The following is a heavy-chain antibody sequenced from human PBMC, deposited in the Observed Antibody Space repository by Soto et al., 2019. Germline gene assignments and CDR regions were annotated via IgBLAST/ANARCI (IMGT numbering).Heavy chain of an antibody. CDR3: ARESEDLTSNFDY. J-gene: IGHJ4*02. Sequence: GGSLRLSCAASGFTFTRYSMNWVRQAPGKGLEWVSSISSTTNYIYYGDSMKGRFTISKDNAKNSLYLEMNSLRAEDTAVYYCARESEDLTSNFDYWGQGTLVTVSS. V-gene: IGHV3-21*06. CDR1: GFTFTRYS. CDR2: ISSTTNYI.